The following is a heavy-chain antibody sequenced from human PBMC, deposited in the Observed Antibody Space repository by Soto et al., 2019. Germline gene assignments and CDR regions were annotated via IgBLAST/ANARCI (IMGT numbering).Heavy chain of an antibody. V-gene: IGHV1-3*01. CDR1: GYTFTSYA. CDR3: ARGANWNLVN. CDR2: INAGSGNT. Sequence: ASVKVSCKASGYTFTSYAMHWVRQAPGQGLEWMGWINAGSGNTKYSQKFQGRVTITRDTSASTAYMELSSLRSEDTAVYYCARGANWNLVNWGQGTLVTVSS. J-gene: IGHJ4*02. D-gene: IGHD1-20*01.